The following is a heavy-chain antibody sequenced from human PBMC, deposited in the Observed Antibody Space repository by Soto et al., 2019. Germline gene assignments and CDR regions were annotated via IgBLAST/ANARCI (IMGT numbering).Heavy chain of an antibody. Sequence: SETLSLTCTVSGGSISSGGYYWSWIRQHPGKGLEWIGYIYYSGSTYYNPSLKSRLTIQVGATKNQYDSKLSAVTAADTAVYYCARWHFSGRPRGGLWGGELLKDSFDIWGQGTMVTVSS. CDR3: ARWHFSGRPRGGLWGGELLKDSFDI. J-gene: IGHJ3*02. CDR2: IYYSGST. CDR1: GGSISSGGYY. D-gene: IGHD3-10*01. V-gene: IGHV4-31*03.